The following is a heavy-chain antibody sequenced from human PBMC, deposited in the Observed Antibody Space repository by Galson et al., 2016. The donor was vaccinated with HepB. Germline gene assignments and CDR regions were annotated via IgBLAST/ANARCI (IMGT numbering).Heavy chain of an antibody. CDR3: ARQSGYNYDY. CDR2: INSDGSTT. Sequence: SLRLSCAASGFIFRNYWMHWVRQAPGKGLVWVSRINSDGSTTTYADSVKGRFTISRDNAKSTLYMQMNSLRGEDTAVYYCARQSGYNYDYWGQGTLVTVSS. V-gene: IGHV3-74*01. D-gene: IGHD5-24*01. J-gene: IGHJ4*02. CDR1: GFIFRNYW.